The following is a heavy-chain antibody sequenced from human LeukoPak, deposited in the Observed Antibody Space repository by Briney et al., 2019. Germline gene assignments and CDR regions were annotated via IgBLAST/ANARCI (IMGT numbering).Heavy chain of an antibody. J-gene: IGHJ4*02. Sequence: SGGSLRLSCAASGFTFSNAWMSWVRQAPGKGLEWVGRIKSKTDGGTTDYAAPVKGRFTISRDDSKNTLYLQMNSLKTEDTAVYYCTTVPDFWSGYVGYWGQETLVTVSS. CDR2: IKSKTDGGTT. D-gene: IGHD3-3*01. V-gene: IGHV3-15*01. CDR3: TTVPDFWSGYVGY. CDR1: GFTFSNAW.